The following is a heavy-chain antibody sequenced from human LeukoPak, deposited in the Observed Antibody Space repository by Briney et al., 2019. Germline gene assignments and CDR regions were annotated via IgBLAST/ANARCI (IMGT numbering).Heavy chain of an antibody. Sequence: GGSLRLSCAAPGFTVSGNYMSWVRQGPGKGLEWVSAISGNGGTTYYADSVKGRFTISRDNSKNTLYLQMNSLRAEDTAVYYCAKGVGTAAAGPGVFDYWGQGTLVTVSS. J-gene: IGHJ4*02. V-gene: IGHV3-23*01. D-gene: IGHD6-13*01. CDR2: ISGNGGTT. CDR3: AKGVGTAAAGPGVFDY. CDR1: GFTVSGNY.